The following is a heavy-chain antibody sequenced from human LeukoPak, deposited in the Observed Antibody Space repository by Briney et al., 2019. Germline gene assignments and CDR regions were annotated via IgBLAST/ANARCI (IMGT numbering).Heavy chain of an antibody. CDR2: IYTSGTT. J-gene: IGHJ5*02. D-gene: IGHD6-6*01. Sequence: SETLSLTCTVSGGSISSYYWSWIRQPAGKGLEWIGRIYTSGTTHYNPSLKSRVTISVDTSKNQFSLKLSSVTAADTAVYYCAREAVVHSSSYWFDPWGQGTLVTVSS. CDR3: AREAVVHSSSYWFDP. CDR1: GGSISSYY. V-gene: IGHV4-4*07.